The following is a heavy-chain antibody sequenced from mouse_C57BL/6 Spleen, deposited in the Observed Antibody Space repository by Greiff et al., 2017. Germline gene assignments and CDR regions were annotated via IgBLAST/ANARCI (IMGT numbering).Heavy chain of an antibody. Sequence: QVQLQQSVASLSPPLASFNLSFKASGYTFTSYWMHWVKQRPGQGLEWIGYINPSNGYTKYNQKFKDKATLTADKSSSTAYMQLISLTYEDSAVYDSATVEDADVAWFADRGQRMLVT. CDR2: INPSNGYT. V-gene: IGHV1-7*01. CDR1: GYTFTSYW. CDR3: ATVEDADVAWFAD. J-gene: IGHJ3*01.